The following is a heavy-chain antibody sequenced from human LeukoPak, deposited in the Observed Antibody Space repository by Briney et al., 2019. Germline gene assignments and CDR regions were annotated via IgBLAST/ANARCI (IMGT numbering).Heavy chain of an antibody. CDR1: GGSISSYY. V-gene: IGHV4-59*08. CDR2: IYYSGST. CDR3: AREMMGYYDSSIDV. Sequence: SETLSLTCTVSGGSISSYYWSWIRQPPGKGLEWIGYIYYSGSTYYNPSLKSRVTISVDTSKNQFSLKLSSVTAADTAVYYCAREMMGYYDSSIDVWGQGTTVTVSS. D-gene: IGHD3-22*01. J-gene: IGHJ6*02.